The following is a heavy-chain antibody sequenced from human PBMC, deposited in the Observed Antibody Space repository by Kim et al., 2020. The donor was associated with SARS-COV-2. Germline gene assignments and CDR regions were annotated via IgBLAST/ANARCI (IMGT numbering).Heavy chain of an antibody. Sequence: GGSLRLSCAVSELTVSSNYMSWVRQAPGKGLEWVSVIYSGGTTYYAGSVKGRFTISRDNSKDTLYLQMNSLRAEDTAVYYCVRAVAGYYFDYWGQGTPVT. J-gene: IGHJ4*02. V-gene: IGHV3-66*01. CDR2: IYSGGTT. CDR3: VRAVAGYYFDY. CDR1: ELTVSSNY. D-gene: IGHD6-19*01.